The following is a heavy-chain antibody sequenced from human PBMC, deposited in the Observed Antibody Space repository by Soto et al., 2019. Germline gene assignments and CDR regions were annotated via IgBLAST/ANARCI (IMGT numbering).Heavy chain of an antibody. CDR2: TYYRSKWYN. J-gene: IGHJ5*02. CDR3: ARDGYGSGSYTTYNWFDP. V-gene: IGHV6-1*01. Sequence: SQTLSLTCAISGDSVSSNSAAWNWIRQSPSGGLEWLGRTYYRSKWYNDYAVSVKSRITINPDTSKNQFSLQLNSVTPEDTAVYYCARDGYGSGSYTTYNWFDPWGQGTLVTVSS. CDR1: GDSVSSNSAA. D-gene: IGHD3-10*01.